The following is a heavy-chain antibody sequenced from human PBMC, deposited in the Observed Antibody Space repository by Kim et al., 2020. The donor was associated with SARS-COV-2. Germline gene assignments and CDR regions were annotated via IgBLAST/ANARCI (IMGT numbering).Heavy chain of an antibody. Sequence: GGSLRLSCAASTFSVNNFAMSWVRQAPGKGLEWVSAITKWDGRTYYADSVKGRFTISRDNSKNTIFLQMHSLRAEDTALYYCAKDHPSSGWPTFDLWGQG. D-gene: IGHD6-19*01. CDR2: ITKWDGRT. J-gene: IGHJ4*02. CDR3: AKDHPSSGWPTFDL. V-gene: IGHV3-23*01. CDR1: TFSVNNFA.